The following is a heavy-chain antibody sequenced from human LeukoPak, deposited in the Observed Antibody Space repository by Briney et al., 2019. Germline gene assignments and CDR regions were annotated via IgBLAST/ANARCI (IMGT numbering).Heavy chain of an antibody. CDR2: INQRGST. CDR3: ARGPIYYGDSSVYFDY. V-gene: IGHV4-34*01. D-gene: IGHD3-22*01. Sequence: NASETLSLTCAVYSGSFSGYFWTYVRQPPGMGLEWIGEINQRGSTNYNPSLKSRVTMSVDTSKNQFSLRLSSVTAADTAVYYCARGPIYYGDSSVYFDYWAQGTLVTVSS. J-gene: IGHJ4*02. CDR1: SGSFSGYF.